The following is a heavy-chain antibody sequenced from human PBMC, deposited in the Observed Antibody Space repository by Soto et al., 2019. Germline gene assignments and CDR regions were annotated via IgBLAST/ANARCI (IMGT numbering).Heavy chain of an antibody. V-gene: IGHV2-5*01. CDR2: IYWNEDK. CDR3: VHTVMVHTITGGHYFDY. D-gene: IGHD2-8*01. Sequence: SGATLVNPTQTLTLTCTFSAFSRSTNGVGVGWIRQPPGKPLEWLAVIYWNEDKRYSRSLKSRLSITKDTSKNQVVLTMTTMNPVDTATYYCVHTVMVHTITGGHYFDYWGPGXLVTVPS. J-gene: IGHJ4*01. CDR1: AFSRSTNGVG.